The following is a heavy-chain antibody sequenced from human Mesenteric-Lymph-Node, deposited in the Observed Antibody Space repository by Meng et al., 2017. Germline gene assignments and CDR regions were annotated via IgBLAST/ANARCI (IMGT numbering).Heavy chain of an antibody. CDR2: ISSGGGTT. J-gene: IGHJ6*02. CDR3: AKDLHYFSAMDV. D-gene: IGHD3-16*01. V-gene: IGHV3-23*01. Sequence: GESLKISCVASGFTFSSYAMTWVRQAPGKGLEWVSSISSGGGTTHYADFLKGRFTISRDSSKNTVYLQLDGLRAEDTAVYYCAKDLHYFSAMDVWGQGTTVTVSS. CDR1: GFTFSSYA.